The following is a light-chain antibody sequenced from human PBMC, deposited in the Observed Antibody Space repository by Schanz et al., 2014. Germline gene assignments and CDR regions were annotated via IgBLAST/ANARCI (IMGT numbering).Light chain of an antibody. CDR3: QQRSNWPAT. V-gene: IGKV3-15*01. CDR2: GAS. J-gene: IGKJ4*01. Sequence: EIVMMQSPATLSVSPGERATLSCRASQSVSDNLAWYQQKPGQAPSLLIYGASTRATGIPARFSGSGSGTEFTLTISSLQPEDFATYYCQQRSNWPATFGGGTKVEIK. CDR1: QSVSDN.